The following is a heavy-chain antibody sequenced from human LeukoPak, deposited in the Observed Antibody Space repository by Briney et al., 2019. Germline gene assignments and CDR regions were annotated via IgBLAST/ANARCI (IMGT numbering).Heavy chain of an antibody. CDR2: ISYDGSNK. J-gene: IGHJ4*02. CDR3: ARAKPKNMVRGLIMRRESRYYFDY. D-gene: IGHD3-10*01. CDR1: GFTFSSFA. Sequence: GGSLRLSCAGSGFTFSSFAMHWVRQAPGKGLEWVALISYDGSNKYYADSVKGRFTISRDNSKSTLYIQMNSLRAEDTAVYYCARAKPKNMVRGLIMRRESRYYFDYWGQGTLVTVSS. V-gene: IGHV3-30*14.